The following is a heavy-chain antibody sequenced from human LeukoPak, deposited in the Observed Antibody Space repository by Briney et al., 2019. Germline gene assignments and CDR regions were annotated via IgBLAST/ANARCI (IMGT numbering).Heavy chain of an antibody. D-gene: IGHD6-25*01. CDR2: IYTSGST. CDR3: ARLAAGTWSYDY. V-gene: IGHV4-61*02. CDR1: GGSISSGSYY. J-gene: IGHJ4*02. Sequence: SETLSLTCTVSGGSISSGSYYWSWIRQPAGKGLEWIGRIYTSGSTNYNPSLKSRVTISVDTSKNQFSLKLSSVTAADTAVYYCARLAAGTWSYDYWGQGSLVTVSS.